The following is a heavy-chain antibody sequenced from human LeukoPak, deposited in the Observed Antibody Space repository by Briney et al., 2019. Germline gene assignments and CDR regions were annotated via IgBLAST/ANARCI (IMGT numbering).Heavy chain of an antibody. CDR2: IYYSGST. J-gene: IGHJ4*02. CDR1: GFTFSSYE. V-gene: IGHV4-39*07. CDR3: ARGGTAMVPLDY. Sequence: GSLRLSCAASGFTFSSYEMNWVRQPPGKGLEWIGSIYYSGSTYYNPSLKSRVTISVDTSKNQFSLKLSSVTAADTAVYYCARGGTAMVPLDYWGQGTLVTVSS. D-gene: IGHD5-18*01.